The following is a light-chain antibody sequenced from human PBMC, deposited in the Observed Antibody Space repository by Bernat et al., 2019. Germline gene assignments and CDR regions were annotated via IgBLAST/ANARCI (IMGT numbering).Light chain of an antibody. V-gene: IGKV1-39*01. CDR3: PQSYSTTRT. J-gene: IGKJ1*01. Sequence: DIQMTQSPSSLSASVGDRVTITCRASQSISSYLNWYQQKPGKAPKLLTYAASRWQSGVPSRFSGSGSGTDFTLTISSLQPEDFATYYCPQSYSTTRTFGQGTNVEIE. CDR1: QSISSY. CDR2: AAS.